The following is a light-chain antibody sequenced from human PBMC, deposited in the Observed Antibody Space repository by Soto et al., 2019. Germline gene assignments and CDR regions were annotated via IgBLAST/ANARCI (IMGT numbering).Light chain of an antibody. CDR2: GVT. CDR3: QQYHNRPFT. Sequence: IVLTHSPPPLAVSPGDIAIPSVRASQSLSSNLAWYQQKHGQAPRFLIYGVTTRATGIPARFSGSGYGTGFNLTISSLQSEDFAVYYCQQYHNRPFTFGPGTQLDIK. J-gene: IGKJ3*01. CDR1: QSLSSN. V-gene: IGKV3-15*01.